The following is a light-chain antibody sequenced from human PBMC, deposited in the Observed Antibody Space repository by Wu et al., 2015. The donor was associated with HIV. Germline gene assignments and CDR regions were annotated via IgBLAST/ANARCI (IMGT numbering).Light chain of an antibody. CDR3: QQYNNWPPWT. Sequence: MVMTQSPATLSVSPGERATLSCRASQSVSSNLAWYQQKPGQAPRLLIYDASTRATGIPARFSGSGSGTEFTLTISSLQSEDFAVYYCQQYNNWPPWTFGQGTKAEIK. V-gene: IGKV3-15*01. CDR2: DAS. J-gene: IGKJ1*01. CDR1: QSVSSN.